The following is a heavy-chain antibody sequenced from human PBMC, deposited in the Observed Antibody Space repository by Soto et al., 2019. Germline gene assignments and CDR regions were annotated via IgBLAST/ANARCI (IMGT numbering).Heavy chain of an antibody. D-gene: IGHD4-17*01. CDR3: PHVGDYDLPSFGN. CDR1: ELSLPNNRMG. Sequence: QSRTLAFTFRELSLPNNRMGVGWGRQPPGKALEWLARIYWDDDQRYSPSLKDRLTISKDTSRSRVVLTTSNMHPEDTGIYFCPHVGDYDLPSFGNWGPGTLLTVSS. CDR2: IYWDDDQ. V-gene: IGHV2-5*02. J-gene: IGHJ4*02.